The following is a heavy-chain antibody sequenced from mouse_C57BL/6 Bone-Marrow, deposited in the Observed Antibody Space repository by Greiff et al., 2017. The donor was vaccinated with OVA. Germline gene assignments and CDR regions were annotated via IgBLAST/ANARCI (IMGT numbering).Heavy chain of an antibody. J-gene: IGHJ4*01. D-gene: IGHD1-1*01. V-gene: IGHV5-17*01. Sequence: EVKLMESGGGLVKPGGSLKLSCAASGFTFSDYGMHWVRQAPEKGLGWVAYISSGSSTIYYADTVKGRFTISRDNAKNTLFLQMTSLRSADTAMDYCARPHTTVVDLPSMDYWGQGTPVTVSS. CDR1: GFTFSDYG. CDR3: ARPHTTVVDLPSMDY. CDR2: ISSGSSTI.